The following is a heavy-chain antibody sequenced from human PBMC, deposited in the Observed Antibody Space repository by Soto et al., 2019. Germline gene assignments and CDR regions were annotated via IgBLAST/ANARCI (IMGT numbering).Heavy chain of an antibody. D-gene: IGHD2-21*01. J-gene: IGHJ3*02. CDR1: GYTFTSYA. Sequence: GASVKVSCKASGYTFTSYAMHWVRQAPGQRLEWMGWINAGNGNTKYSQKFQGRVTITRDTSASTAYMELSSLRSEDTAVYYCASRAAYCGGDCYWDDAFDIWGQATMVSVSS. CDR2: INAGNGNT. V-gene: IGHV1-3*01. CDR3: ASRAAYCGGDCYWDDAFDI.